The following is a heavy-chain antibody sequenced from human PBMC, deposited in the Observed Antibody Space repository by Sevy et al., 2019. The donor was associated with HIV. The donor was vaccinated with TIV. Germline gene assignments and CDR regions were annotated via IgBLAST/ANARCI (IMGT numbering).Heavy chain of an antibody. CDR1: GFTFSKYS. Sequence: GGSLRLSCAASGFTFSKYSMSWVRQPPGKGRAWVSTLSFGCGELNYADSVKGRFTISRDNSKSSVYLQMNNLRPEDTAVYYCAREGCTKPHDYWGQGTLVTVSS. CDR3: AREGCTKPHDY. D-gene: IGHD2-8*01. V-gene: IGHV3-23*01. CDR2: LSFGCGEL. J-gene: IGHJ4*02.